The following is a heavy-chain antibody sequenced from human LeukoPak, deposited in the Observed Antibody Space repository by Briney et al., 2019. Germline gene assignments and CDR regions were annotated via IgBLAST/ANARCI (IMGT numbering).Heavy chain of an antibody. V-gene: IGHV3-66*01. Sequence: GGSLRLSCAASGFTVSSNYMSWVRQAPGKGLEWVSVIYSGGSTYYADSVKGRFTISRDNSKNTLYLQMNSLRADDTAMYYCARDTGYSNYDYWGQGTLVTVSS. CDR1: GFTVSSNY. CDR2: IYSGGST. D-gene: IGHD4-11*01. J-gene: IGHJ4*02. CDR3: ARDTGYSNYDY.